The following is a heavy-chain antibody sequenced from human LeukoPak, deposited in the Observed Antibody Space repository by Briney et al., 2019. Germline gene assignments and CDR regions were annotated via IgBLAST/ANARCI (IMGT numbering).Heavy chain of an antibody. CDR2: FYSGGSA. V-gene: IGHV4-4*07. J-gene: IGHJ4*02. CDR1: GGSISSYY. D-gene: IGHD5-12*01. CDR3: ARVYSGYDLPGSLANYYFDY. Sequence: SETLSLTCTVSGGSISSYYWSWIRQPAGKGLEWIGRFYSGGSADYNPSLKSRVTMSVDTSKTQFSLKLSSVTAADTAVYYCARVYSGYDLPGSLANYYFDYWGQGTLVTVSS.